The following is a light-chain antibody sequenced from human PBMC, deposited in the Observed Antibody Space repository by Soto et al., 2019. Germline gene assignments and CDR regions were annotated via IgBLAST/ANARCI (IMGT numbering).Light chain of an antibody. V-gene: IGLV2-11*01. J-gene: IGLJ2*01. CDR3: CSYAGSSSFRVL. CDR2: DVT. Sequence: QSALTQPRSVSGSPGQSVTISCTGTNSDVGTYNYVSWYQQHPGKAPKLIIYDVTKRPSGVPDRFSGSKSGNTASLISSGLQAADEAEYYCCCCSYAGSSSFRVLFGGGTKLTVL. CDR1: NSDVGTYNY.